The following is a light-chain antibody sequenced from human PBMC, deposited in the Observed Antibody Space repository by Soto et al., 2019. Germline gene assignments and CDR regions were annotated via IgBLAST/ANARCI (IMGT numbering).Light chain of an antibody. CDR3: QQYNNWPPYT. CDR2: GAS. Sequence: EIVMTQSPATLSVSPGERATLSCRASQSVSSNLAWYQQKPGQAPRLLIYGASTRATGIPARFSGSGSGTELTLTISSLQSEDFAVYYCQQYNNWPPYTFRQGTKLEIK. CDR1: QSVSSN. J-gene: IGKJ2*01. V-gene: IGKV3-15*01.